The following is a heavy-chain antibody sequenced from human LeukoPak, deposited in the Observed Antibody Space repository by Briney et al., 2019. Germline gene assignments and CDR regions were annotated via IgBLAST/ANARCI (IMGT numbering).Heavy chain of an antibody. CDR1: GFTFSSYA. J-gene: IGHJ4*02. Sequence: GGSLRLSCAASGFTFSSYAMSWVRQAPGKGLEWVSYISSSGSTIYYADSVKGRFTISRDNAKNSLYLQMNSLRAGDTAVYYCARRRGYSWAYDYWGQGTLVTVSS. CDR3: ARRRGYSWAYDY. CDR2: ISSSGSTI. D-gene: IGHD5-12*01. V-gene: IGHV3-48*03.